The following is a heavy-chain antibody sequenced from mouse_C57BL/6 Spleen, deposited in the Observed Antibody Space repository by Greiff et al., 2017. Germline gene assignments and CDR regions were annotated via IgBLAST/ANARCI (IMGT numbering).Heavy chain of an antibody. V-gene: IGHV1-74*01. D-gene: IGHD1-2*01. J-gene: IGHJ2*01. CDR1: GYTFTSYW. CDR3: AIAHYSH. CDR2: LYPSDSAT. Sequence: QVQLQQSGAELVKPGASVKVSCKASGYTFTSYWMHWVKQRPGQGLEWIGRLYPSDSATNYNQKFKGKATLTVDKSSSTAYMQLHSLTTEDSAVYYCAIAHYSHWGQGTTLTVSS.